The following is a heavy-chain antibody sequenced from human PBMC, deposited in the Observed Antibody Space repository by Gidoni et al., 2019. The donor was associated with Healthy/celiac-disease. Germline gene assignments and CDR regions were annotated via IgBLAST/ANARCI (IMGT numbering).Heavy chain of an antibody. Sequence: QLQLQESGPGLVKPSETLSLTCTVSGGSISSSSYYWGWIRQPPGKGLEWIGSIYYSGSTYYNPSLKSRVTISVDTSKNQFSLKLSSVTAADTAVYYCARVDCGGDCGYFQHWGQGTLVTVSS. D-gene: IGHD2-21*02. CDR3: ARVDCGGDCGYFQH. CDR2: IYYSGST. CDR1: GGSISSSSYY. J-gene: IGHJ1*01. V-gene: IGHV4-39*07.